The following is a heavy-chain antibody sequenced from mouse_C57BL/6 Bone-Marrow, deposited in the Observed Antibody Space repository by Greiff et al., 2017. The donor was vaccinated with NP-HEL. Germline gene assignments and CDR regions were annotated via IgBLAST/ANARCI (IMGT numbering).Heavy chain of an antibody. CDR2: IHPNSGST. Sequence: QVQLQQPGAELVKPGASVKLSCKASGYTFTSYWMHWVKQRPGQGLEWIGMIHPNSGSTNYNEKFKSKATLTVDKSSSTAYMQLSSLTSEDSAVYYGARDGGCRGYFDYWGQGTTLTVSS. CDR1: GYTFTSYW. V-gene: IGHV1-64*01. D-gene: IGHD2-3*01. J-gene: IGHJ2*01. CDR3: ARDGGCRGYFDY.